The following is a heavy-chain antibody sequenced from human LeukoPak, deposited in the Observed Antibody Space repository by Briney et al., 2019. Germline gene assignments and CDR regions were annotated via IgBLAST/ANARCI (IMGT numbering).Heavy chain of an antibody. V-gene: IGHV5-51*01. CDR1: GYTFAHYW. CDR2: IYPADVDT. J-gene: IGHJ4*02. Sequence: GEPLKISCTASGYTFAHYWIGWVRQMPGKGLEWMGLIYPADVDTRYSPSFQGQVTLSADKSMSTAYLHWSSLKASDTAVYYCARRGGSSSSVDFWGQGTLV. D-gene: IGHD6-6*01. CDR3: ARRGGSSSSVDF.